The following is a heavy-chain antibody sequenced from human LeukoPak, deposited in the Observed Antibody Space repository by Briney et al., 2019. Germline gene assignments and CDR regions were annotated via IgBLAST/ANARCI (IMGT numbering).Heavy chain of an antibody. CDR1: GFTFSSYW. J-gene: IGHJ4*02. V-gene: IGHV3-7*01. CDR3: ARDGLRYYDSSGYSVY. CDR2: IKQDGSEK. D-gene: IGHD3-22*01. Sequence: GGSLRLSCAASGFTFSSYWMSWVRQAPGKGLEWVAHIKQDGSEKYYVDSVKGRFTISRDNAKNSLYLQMNSLRAEDTAVYYCARDGLRYYDSSGYSVYWGQGTLVTVSS.